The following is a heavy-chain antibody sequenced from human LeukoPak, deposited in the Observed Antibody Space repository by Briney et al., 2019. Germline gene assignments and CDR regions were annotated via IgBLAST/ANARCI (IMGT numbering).Heavy chain of an antibody. V-gene: IGHV3-9*01. CDR1: GFTFDDYA. D-gene: IGHD6-19*01. CDR2: ISWNSGSI. CDR3: AKDSVAVADTPTFDY. Sequence: PGRSLRLSCAASGFTFDDYAMHWVRQAPGKSLEWVSGISWNSGSIGYADSVKGRFTISRDNAKNSLYLQMNSLRAEDTALYYCAKDSVAVADTPTFDYWGQGTLVTVSS. J-gene: IGHJ4*02.